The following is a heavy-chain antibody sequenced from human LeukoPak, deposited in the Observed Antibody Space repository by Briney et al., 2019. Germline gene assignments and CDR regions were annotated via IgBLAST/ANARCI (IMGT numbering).Heavy chain of an antibody. CDR2: ISGGGGTT. J-gene: IGHJ4*02. D-gene: IGHD3-10*01. Sequence: GGSLRLSCAASGFTFSNYGMSWVRQAPGKGLEWVSAISGGGGTTYYADSVKGRFTISRDNPKNTLYLQMTSLRAEDTAVYYCANDGTSGNYYGSDYWGQGTLVTVSS. CDR3: ANDGTSGNYYGSDY. CDR1: GFTFSNYG. V-gene: IGHV3-23*01.